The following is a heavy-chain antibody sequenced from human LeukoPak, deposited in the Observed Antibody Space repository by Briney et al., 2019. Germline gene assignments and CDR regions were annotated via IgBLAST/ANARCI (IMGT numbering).Heavy chain of an antibody. CDR2: IRYDGSNK. J-gene: IGHJ4*02. D-gene: IGHD2-21*02. Sequence: GGSLRLSCAASGFTFSSYGMHWVRQAPGKGLEWVAFIRYDGSNKYYADSVKGRFTISRDNSKNTLYLQMNSLRAEDTAVYYCAKDTKAYCGGDCCPDYWGQETLVTVSS. CDR1: GFTFSSYG. CDR3: AKDTKAYCGGDCCPDY. V-gene: IGHV3-30*02.